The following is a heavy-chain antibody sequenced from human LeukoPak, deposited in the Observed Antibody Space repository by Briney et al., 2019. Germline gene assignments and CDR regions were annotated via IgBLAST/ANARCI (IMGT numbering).Heavy chain of an antibody. CDR2: INWNGGST. CDR1: GFTFDDYG. Sequence: PGGSLRLSCAASGFTFDDYGMSSVRQAPGKGLEWVSGINWNGGSTGYADSVKGRFTISRDNAKNSLYLQMNSLRAEDTALYYCARGLGSGWSPFFWGQGTLVTVSS. J-gene: IGHJ4*02. D-gene: IGHD6-19*01. V-gene: IGHV3-20*04. CDR3: ARGLGSGWSPFF.